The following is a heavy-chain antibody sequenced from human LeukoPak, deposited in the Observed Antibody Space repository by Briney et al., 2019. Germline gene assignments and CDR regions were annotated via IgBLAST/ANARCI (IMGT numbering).Heavy chain of an antibody. J-gene: IGHJ3*02. CDR3: AREGPGYCSSTSCYTGAFDI. CDR1: GGSFSGYY. D-gene: IGHD2-2*02. CDR2: INHSGST. V-gene: IGHV4-34*01. Sequence: SETLSLTCAVYGGSFSGYYWSWIRQPPGKGLEWIGEINHSGSTNYNPSLKSRVTISVDTSKNQFSLKLSSVTAADTAVYYCAREGPGYCSSTSCYTGAFDIWGQGTMVTVSS.